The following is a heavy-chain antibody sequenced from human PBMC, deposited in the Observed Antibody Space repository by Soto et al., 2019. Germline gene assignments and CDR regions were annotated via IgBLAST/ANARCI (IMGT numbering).Heavy chain of an antibody. Sequence: SETLSLTCPVSGASISNGGFSWTWLPQTPGKGLEWIGYISHLQNTYLHPSFERRPTMSMERTRNQFSLKLSSVTAADMAVYYCARGGRYDSFDYWGQGVLVTVSS. CDR3: ARGGRYDSFDY. V-gene: IGHV4-30-2*01. CDR2: ISHLQNT. CDR1: GASISNGGFS. J-gene: IGHJ4*02. D-gene: IGHD2-15*01.